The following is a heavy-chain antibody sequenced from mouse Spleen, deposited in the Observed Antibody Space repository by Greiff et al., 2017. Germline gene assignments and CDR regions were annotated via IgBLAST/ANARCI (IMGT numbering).Heavy chain of an antibody. CDR2: IYPRDGST. Sequence: VQLQESGPELVKPGASVKLSCKASGYTFTSYDINWVKQRPGQGLEWIGWIYPRDGSTKYNEKFKGKATLTVDTSSSTAYMELHSLTSEDSAVYFCARKERVHYYGPLDYWGQGTTLTVSS. J-gene: IGHJ2*01. CDR1: GYTFTSYD. D-gene: IGHD1-2*01. V-gene: IGHV1-85*01. CDR3: ARKERVHYYGPLDY.